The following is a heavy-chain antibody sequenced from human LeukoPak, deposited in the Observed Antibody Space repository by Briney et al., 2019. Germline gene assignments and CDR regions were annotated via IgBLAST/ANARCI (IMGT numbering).Heavy chain of an antibody. CDR3: AKPHYDSSGYYDY. J-gene: IGHJ4*02. CDR1: GFTFDDYA. V-gene: IGHV3-43D*03. D-gene: IGHD3-22*01. Sequence: GGSLRLSCAASGFTFDDYAMHWVRQAPGKGLEWVSLISWDGGSTYYADSVKGRFTISRDNSKNSLYLQMNSLRAEDTALYYCAKPHYDSSGYYDYWGQGTLVTVSS. CDR2: ISWDGGST.